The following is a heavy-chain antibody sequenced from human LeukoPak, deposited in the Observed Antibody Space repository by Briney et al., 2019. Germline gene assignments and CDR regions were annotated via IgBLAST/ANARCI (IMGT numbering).Heavy chain of an antibody. CDR2: ISSNGGST. J-gene: IGHJ4*02. CDR3: VRPKRSHFDY. Sequence: GGSLRLSCAASGFTLSSYAMHWVRQAPGKGLEYVSAISSNGGSTYYANSVKGRFTISRDNSKNTLYLQMGSLRAEDMAVYYCVRPKRSHFDYWGQGTLVTVSS. V-gene: IGHV3-64*01. CDR1: GFTLSSYA. D-gene: IGHD3-10*01.